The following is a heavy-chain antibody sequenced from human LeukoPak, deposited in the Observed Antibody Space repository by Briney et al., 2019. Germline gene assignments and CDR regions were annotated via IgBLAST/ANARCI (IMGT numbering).Heavy chain of an antibody. Sequence: SETLSLTCTVSGGSISSSSYYWGWIRQPPGKGLEWIGSIYYSGSTYYNPSLKSRVTISVDTSKTQFSLKLSSVTAADTAVYYCARLGLYYYNSSGYLNDFDYWGQGTLVTVSS. V-gene: IGHV4-39*01. CDR3: ARLGLYYYNSSGYLNDFDY. CDR1: GGSISSSSYY. J-gene: IGHJ4*02. CDR2: IYYSGST. D-gene: IGHD3-22*01.